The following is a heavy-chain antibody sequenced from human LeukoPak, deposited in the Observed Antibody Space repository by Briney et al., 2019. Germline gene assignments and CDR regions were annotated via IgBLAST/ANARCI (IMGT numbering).Heavy chain of an antibody. Sequence: PGGSLRLSCAASGFTFKSYSMNWVRQAPGKGLEWVSAISGSGGSTYYADSVKGRFTISRDNSKNTLYLQMNSLRAEDTAVYYCAKDLSDSSGWYPKYYFDYWGQGTLVTVSS. CDR2: ISGSGGST. V-gene: IGHV3-23*01. CDR1: GFTFKSYS. D-gene: IGHD6-19*01. J-gene: IGHJ4*02. CDR3: AKDLSDSSGWYPKYYFDY.